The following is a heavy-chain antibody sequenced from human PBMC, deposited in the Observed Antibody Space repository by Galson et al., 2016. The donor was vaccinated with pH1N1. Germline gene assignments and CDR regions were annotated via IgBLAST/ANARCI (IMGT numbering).Heavy chain of an antibody. CDR3: AKDHSVFDFPIDY. CDR2: ISYDGSDK. V-gene: IGHV3-30*18. CDR1: GFSFRRYG. J-gene: IGHJ4*02. D-gene: IGHD3-9*01. Sequence: SLRLSCAASGFSFRRYGMHRVRQAPGKGLEWVAGISYDGSDKYYADSVKGRFTVSRDNSKNTLFLQMNSLRTEDTAVYYCAKDHSVFDFPIDYWGQGTLVTVSS.